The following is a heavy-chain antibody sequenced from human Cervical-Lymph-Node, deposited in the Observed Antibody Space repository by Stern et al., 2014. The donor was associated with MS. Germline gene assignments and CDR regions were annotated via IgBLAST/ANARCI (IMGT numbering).Heavy chain of an antibody. CDR3: AKGPWMATPYDY. CDR1: GFTFSSYA. J-gene: IGHJ4*02. V-gene: IGHV3-23*04. D-gene: IGHD5-24*01. Sequence: VQLVESGGGMVQPGESLRLSCAASGFTFSSYAMSWVRQTPGKGLEWVSSLGGTGGGAYYADSVKGRFTISRDNSKNTLYLQMNSLRVEDTAVYYCAKGPWMATPYDYWGQGTLVTVSS. CDR2: LGGTGGGA.